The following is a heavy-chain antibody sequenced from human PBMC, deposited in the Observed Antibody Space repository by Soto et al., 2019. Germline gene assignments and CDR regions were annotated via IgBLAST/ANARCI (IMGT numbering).Heavy chain of an antibody. CDR2: IYSGGST. Sequence: GGSLRVSCAASGFTVSTKYVSWVRQAPGKGLEWVSVIYSGGSTFYADSVRGRFTISRDNSKNTVNLQMNSLRAEDTAVYYCARDPWAADYWGQGTLVTVSS. D-gene: IGHD3-16*01. CDR3: ARDPWAADY. V-gene: IGHV3-66*01. CDR1: GFTVSTKY. J-gene: IGHJ4*02.